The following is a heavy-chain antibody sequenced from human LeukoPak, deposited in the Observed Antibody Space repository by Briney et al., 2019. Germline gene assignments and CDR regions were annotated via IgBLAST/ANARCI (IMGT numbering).Heavy chain of an antibody. CDR3: ARAYTNGDYLDY. CDR2: ISDSSRHI. CDR1: GFTFSRYS. Sequence: GGSLRLSCAASGFTFSRYSVNWVRQAPGKGLEWVSCISDSSRHIYYADSVKGRFTISRDNAKSSSSLQMNSLRVDDTAVYYCARAYTNGDYLDYWGQGTLVTVSS. J-gene: IGHJ4*02. V-gene: IGHV3-21*01. D-gene: IGHD4-17*01.